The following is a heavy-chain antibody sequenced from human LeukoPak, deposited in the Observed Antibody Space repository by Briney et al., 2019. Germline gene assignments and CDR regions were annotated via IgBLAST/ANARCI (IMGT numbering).Heavy chain of an antibody. J-gene: IGHJ5*02. V-gene: IGHV1-69*04. D-gene: IGHD2-15*01. CDR1: GGTFSSYA. CDR2: IIPILGIA. Sequence: GASVKVSCKASGGTFSSYAISWVRQAPGQGLEWMGRIIPILGIANYAQKFQGRVTITADKSTSTAYMELSSLRSEDTAVYYCARDVSCSGGSCYSGRRTRVNDWFDPWGQGTLVTVSS. CDR3: ARDVSCSGGSCYSGRRTRVNDWFDP.